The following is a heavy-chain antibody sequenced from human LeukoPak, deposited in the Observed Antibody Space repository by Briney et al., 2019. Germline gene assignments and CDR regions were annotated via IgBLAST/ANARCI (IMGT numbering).Heavy chain of an antibody. J-gene: IGHJ4*02. D-gene: IGHD1-14*01. CDR3: ARGGMRRPYDC. CDR2: IYDIGNT. Sequence: PGGSLRLSCAVSGFTVSSNYMSWVRQAPGKGLEWVSVIYDIGNTYYADSVKGRFTISRDTSKSTVYLQMNSLRAEDTAVYYCARGGMRRPYDCWGQGALVTVSS. CDR1: GFTVSSNY. V-gene: IGHV3-53*01.